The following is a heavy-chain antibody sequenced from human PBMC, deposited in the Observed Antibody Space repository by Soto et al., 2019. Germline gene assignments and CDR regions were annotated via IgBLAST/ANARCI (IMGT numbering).Heavy chain of an antibody. CDR1: GGSFSGYY. CDR2: INHSGST. D-gene: IGHD1-1*01. J-gene: IGHJ5*02. Sequence: SETLSLTCAVYGGSFSGYYWSWIRQPPGKGLEWIGEINHSGSTYYNPSLKSRVTISVDTSKNQFSLKLSSVTAADTAVYYCARHTTDNWFDPWGQGTLVTVSS. V-gene: IGHV4-34*01. CDR3: ARHTTDNWFDP.